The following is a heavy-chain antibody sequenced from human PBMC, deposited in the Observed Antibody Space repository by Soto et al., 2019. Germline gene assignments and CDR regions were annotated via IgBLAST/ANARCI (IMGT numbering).Heavy chain of an antibody. J-gene: IGHJ4*02. Sequence: TLSLTCAVSGGSISSGGYSWSWIRQPPGKGLEWIGYMYHSGSTYYNPSLKSRVTISIDRSKNQFSLKLSSVTAADTAVYYCARHFRDAYTALALWGQGTLVTVSS. CDR1: GGSISSGGYS. V-gene: IGHV4-30-2*01. CDR3: ARHFRDAYTALAL. CDR2: MYHSGST. D-gene: IGHD2-21*01.